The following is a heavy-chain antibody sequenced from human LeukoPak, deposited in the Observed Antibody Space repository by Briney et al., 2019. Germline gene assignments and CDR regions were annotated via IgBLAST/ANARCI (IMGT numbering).Heavy chain of an antibody. CDR1: GFTFSNNW. V-gene: IGHV3-48*04. CDR3: ARVHVGYLIGYFDY. J-gene: IGHJ4*02. Sequence: GGSLRLSCAASGFTFSNNWMTWVRQAPGKGLEWVSSISTSSSSIYYADSVKGRFTISRDNGKNSLYLQTNSLRAEDTAVYYCARVHVGYLIGYFDYWGQGTLVTVSS. CDR2: ISTSSSSI. D-gene: IGHD5-12*01.